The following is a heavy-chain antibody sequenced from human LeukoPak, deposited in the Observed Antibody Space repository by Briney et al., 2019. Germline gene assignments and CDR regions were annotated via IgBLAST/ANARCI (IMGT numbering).Heavy chain of an antibody. CDR2: IISIFGIA. J-gene: IGHJ4*02. Sequence: SVKVSCKASGGTFSSYAISWVRQAPGQGLEWMGRIISIFGIANYAQKFQGRVTITADKSTSTAYMELSSLRSEDTAVYYCARARITGGHFDYWAREPWSPSPQ. CDR1: GGTFSSYA. V-gene: IGHV1-69*04. D-gene: IGHD1-20*01. CDR3: ARARITGGHFDY.